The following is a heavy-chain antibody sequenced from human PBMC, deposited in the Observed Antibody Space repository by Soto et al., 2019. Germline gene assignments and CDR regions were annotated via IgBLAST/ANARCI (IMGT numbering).Heavy chain of an antibody. D-gene: IGHD4-4*01. CDR3: ARQQYDGYYYYGMDV. CDR1: GFTFDDYA. J-gene: IGHJ6*02. CDR2: ISWNSGSI. Sequence: GGSLRLSCAASGFTFDDYAMHWVRQAPGKGLEWVSGISWNSGSIGYADSVKGRFTISRDNAKNSLYLQMNSLRAEDTALYYCARQQYDGYYYYGMDVWGQGTTVTVSS. V-gene: IGHV3-9*01.